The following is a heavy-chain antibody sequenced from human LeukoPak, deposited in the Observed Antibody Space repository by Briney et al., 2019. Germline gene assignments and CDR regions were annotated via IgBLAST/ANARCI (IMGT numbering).Heavy chain of an antibody. Sequence: SVKVSCKASGGTFSSYAISWVRQAPGQGLEWMGRIIPILGIANYAQKFQGRVTITADKSTSTAYMELSSLRSEDTAVYYCARDAGGIAVASYYFDYWGQGTLVTVSS. CDR1: GGTFSSYA. J-gene: IGHJ4*02. CDR3: ARDAGGIAVASYYFDY. CDR2: IIPILGIA. D-gene: IGHD6-19*01. V-gene: IGHV1-69*04.